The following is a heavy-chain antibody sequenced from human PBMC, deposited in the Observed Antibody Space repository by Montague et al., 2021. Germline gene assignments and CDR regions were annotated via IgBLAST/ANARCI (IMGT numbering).Heavy chain of an antibody. D-gene: IGHD3-9*01. V-gene: IGHV3-49*04. CDR2: IKRKANGGTT. Sequence: SLRLSCATSGFNFGDYATTWVRQAPGKGLEWVGFIKRKANGGTTEYAASVKGRFTISRDDSKSIAYLQMNSLKTEDTAVYYCTRGRNHDILGNQADYWGQGTLVTVSS. J-gene: IGHJ4*02. CDR1: GFNFGDYA. CDR3: TRGRNHDILGNQADY.